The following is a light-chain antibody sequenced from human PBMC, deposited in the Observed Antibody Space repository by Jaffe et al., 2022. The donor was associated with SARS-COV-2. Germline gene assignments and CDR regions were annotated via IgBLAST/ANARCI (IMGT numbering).Light chain of an antibody. Sequence: QSALTQPASVSGSPGQSITISCTGTSSDLGGYNYVSWYQQHPGKAPKLMIYDVTNRPSGVSNRFSGSKSDNTASLTISGLQAEDEADYYCSSYASRDTWVFGGGTKLTVL. V-gene: IGLV2-14*03. J-gene: IGLJ3*02. CDR1: SSDLGGYNY. CDR3: SSYASRDTWV. CDR2: DVT.